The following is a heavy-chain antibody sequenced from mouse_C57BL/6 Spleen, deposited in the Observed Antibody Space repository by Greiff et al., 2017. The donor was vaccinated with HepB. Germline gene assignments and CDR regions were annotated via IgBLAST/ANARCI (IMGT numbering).Heavy chain of an antibody. D-gene: IGHD1-1*01. J-gene: IGHJ3*01. CDR3: ARNYGSSYGFAY. CDR1: GFNIKDDY. CDR2: IDPENGDT. V-gene: IGHV14-4*01. Sequence: EVQLQQSGAELVRPGASVKLSCTASGFNIKDDYMHWVKQRPEQGLEWIGWIDPENGDTEYASKFQGKSTLTVDKSSSTAYMQLSSLTSEDSAVYYCARNYGSSYGFAYWGQGTLVTVSA.